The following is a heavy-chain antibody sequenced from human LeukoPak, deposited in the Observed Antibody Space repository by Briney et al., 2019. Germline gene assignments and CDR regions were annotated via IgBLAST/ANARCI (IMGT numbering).Heavy chain of an antibody. V-gene: IGHV4-59*08. Sequence: SETLSLTCTVSGGSISNYFWSWIRQPPGKGLEWIGYIYYNGNTNYNPSLKSRVTISVDTSKNQFSLKLSSVTAADTAVYYCARHLWFGELLAFDIWGQGTMVTVSS. CDR1: GGSISNYF. J-gene: IGHJ3*02. D-gene: IGHD3-10*01. CDR3: ARHLWFGELLAFDI. CDR2: IYYNGNT.